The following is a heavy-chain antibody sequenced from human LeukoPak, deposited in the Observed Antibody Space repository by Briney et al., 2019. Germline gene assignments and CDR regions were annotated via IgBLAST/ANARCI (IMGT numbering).Heavy chain of an antibody. J-gene: IGHJ4*02. V-gene: IGHV3-23*01. CDR3: AKGGSSGWSNPPFFDF. D-gene: IGHD6-19*01. Sequence: GGSLRLSCAASGFTFSTYAMNWVRQAPGKGLEWVSTISGNGDNIYYADSVKGRFTISRDNSRNTLYLQMKSLRAEDTAVYYCAKGGSSGWSNPPFFDFWGLGTLVTVSS. CDR2: ISGNGDNI. CDR1: GFTFSTYA.